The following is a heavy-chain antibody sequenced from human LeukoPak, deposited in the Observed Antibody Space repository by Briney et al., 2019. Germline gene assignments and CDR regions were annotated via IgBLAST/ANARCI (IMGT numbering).Heavy chain of an antibody. CDR3: ARVKKGSGSYYNVYWFDP. Sequence: GGSLRLSCAASGFTFSDYYMSWIRQAPGKGLEWVSYISSSGSTTYYADSVKGRFTISRDNAKNSLYLQMNSLRAEDTAVYYCARVKKGSGSYYNVYWFDPWGQGTLVTVSS. J-gene: IGHJ5*02. D-gene: IGHD3-10*01. CDR1: GFTFSDYY. V-gene: IGHV3-11*04. CDR2: ISSSGSTT.